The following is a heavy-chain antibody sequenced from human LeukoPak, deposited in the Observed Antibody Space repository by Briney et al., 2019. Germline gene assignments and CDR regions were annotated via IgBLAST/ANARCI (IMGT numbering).Heavy chain of an antibody. CDR3: ARQGSYSSSWYNIDY. Sequence: GESLKISCKGSGYNFTIYWIGWVRQMPGKGLESVGMIYPDDSDTRYSPSFQGQVTISADKSINTACLQWGSLKASDTAMYYCARQGSYSSSWYNIDYWGQGTPVTVSS. CDR2: IYPDDSDT. D-gene: IGHD6-13*01. CDR1: GYNFTIYW. V-gene: IGHV5-51*01. J-gene: IGHJ4*02.